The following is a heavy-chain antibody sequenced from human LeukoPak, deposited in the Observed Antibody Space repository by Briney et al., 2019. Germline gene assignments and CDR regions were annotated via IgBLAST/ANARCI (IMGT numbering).Heavy chain of an antibody. CDR2: INPSGGST. CDR3: ARDRDSDFSYYYYMDV. Sequence: ASVKVSCKASGYTFTSYYMHWVRQAPGQGLEWMGIINPSGGSTSYAQKFQGRVTMTRDTSTGTVYMELSSLRSEDTAVYYCARDRDSDFSYYYYMDVWGKGTTVTVSS. D-gene: IGHD3-3*01. CDR1: GYTFTSYY. V-gene: IGHV1-46*01. J-gene: IGHJ6*03.